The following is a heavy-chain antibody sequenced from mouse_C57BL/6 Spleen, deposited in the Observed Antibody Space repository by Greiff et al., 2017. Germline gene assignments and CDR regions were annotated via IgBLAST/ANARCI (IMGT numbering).Heavy chain of an antibody. CDR3: AREEILRSAY. J-gene: IGHJ3*01. CDR2: IYPGDGDT. CDR1: GYAFSSSW. Sequence: QVQLKESGPELVKPGASVKISCKASGYAFSSSWMNWVKQRPGKGLEWIGRIYPGDGDTNYNGKFKGKATLTADKSSSTAYMQLSSLTSEDSAVYFCAREEILRSAYWGQGTLVTVSA. V-gene: IGHV1-82*01. D-gene: IGHD1-1*01.